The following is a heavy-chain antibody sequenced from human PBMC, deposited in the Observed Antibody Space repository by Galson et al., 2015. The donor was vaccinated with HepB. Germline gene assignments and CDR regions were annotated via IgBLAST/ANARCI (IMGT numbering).Heavy chain of an antibody. D-gene: IGHD3-10*01. CDR2: IDPSDSYN. CDR3: AIGRGADRDY. Sequence: QSGAEVKKPGESLRISCKGSGYSFTSYWINWVRQMPEKGLEWMGRIDPSDSYNNYSPSFQGHVTISIDKSISTAYLRWRSLKVSDTAMYYCAIGRGADRDYWGQGTLVTVSS. V-gene: IGHV5-10-1*01. CDR1: GYSFTSYW. J-gene: IGHJ4*02.